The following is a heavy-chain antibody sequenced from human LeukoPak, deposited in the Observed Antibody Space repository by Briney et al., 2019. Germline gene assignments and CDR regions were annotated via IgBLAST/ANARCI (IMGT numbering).Heavy chain of an antibody. CDR2: ISSSSSYI. CDR3: ARGGYCSSTSCYLDYNWFDP. CDR1: GFTFSSYS. Sequence: GGSLRLSCAASGFTFSSYSMNWVRQAPGKGLEWVLSISSSSSYIYYADSVKGRFTISRDNAKSALYLQMNSLRAEDTAVYYCARGGYCSSTSCYLDYNWFDPWGQGTLVTVSS. V-gene: IGHV3-21*01. J-gene: IGHJ5*02. D-gene: IGHD2-2*03.